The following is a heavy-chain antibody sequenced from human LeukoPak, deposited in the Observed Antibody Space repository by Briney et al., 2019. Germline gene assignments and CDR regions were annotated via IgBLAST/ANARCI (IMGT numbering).Heavy chain of an antibody. D-gene: IGHD2-15*01. V-gene: IGHV5-51*01. CDR2: IYPGDSDT. CDR3: ARRRSCSGGSCYEDFDY. Sequence: GESLKLSCKGSGYSFTSYWIGWVRQMPGEGLEWMGIIYPGDSDTRYSPSFRGQVTISADKTISTAYLQWSSLKASDTAMYYCARRRSCSGGSCYEDFDYWGQGTLVTVSS. J-gene: IGHJ4*02. CDR1: GYSFTSYW.